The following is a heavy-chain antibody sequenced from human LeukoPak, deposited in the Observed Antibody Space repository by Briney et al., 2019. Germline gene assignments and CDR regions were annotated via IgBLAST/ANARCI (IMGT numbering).Heavy chain of an antibody. CDR1: GFIFSDYW. CDR3: VKPLLFIRGLGDN. V-gene: IGHV3-7*01. J-gene: IGHJ4*02. D-gene: IGHD3-10*01. Sequence: PGGSLRLSCAASGFIFSDYWMSWVRQAPGKGLEWVANTKQDESEIFYVESVKGRFTISRDNAKNSLYLEMGSLRAEDTAVYYCVKPLLFIRGLGDNWGQGTLVTVSS. CDR2: TKQDESEI.